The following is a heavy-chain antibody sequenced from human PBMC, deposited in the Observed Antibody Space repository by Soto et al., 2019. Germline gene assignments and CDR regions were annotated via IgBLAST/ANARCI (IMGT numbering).Heavy chain of an antibody. CDR1: GYSFTSYW. V-gene: IGHV5-51*01. CDR2: IYPGDSDT. Sequence: GESLKISCKGSGYSFTSYWIGWVRQMPGKGLEWMGIIYPGDSDTRYSPSFQGQVTISADKSISTAYLQWSSLKASDTAMYYCARPPDTAAIWGGDAFDIWGQGTMVTVSS. J-gene: IGHJ3*02. D-gene: IGHD2-2*02. CDR3: ARPPDTAAIWGGDAFDI.